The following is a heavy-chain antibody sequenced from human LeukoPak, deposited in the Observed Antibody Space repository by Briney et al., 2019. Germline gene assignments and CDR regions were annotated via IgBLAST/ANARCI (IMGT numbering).Heavy chain of an antibody. V-gene: IGHV3-48*01. CDR2: MSSSSSAI. J-gene: IGHJ4*02. Sequence: GGSLRLSCAASGFTFSGYSMIWVRQAPGKGLEWISYMSSSSSAIYYADSVKGRFIISRDNAKKSLYLQVNSLRAEDTAVYYCARLSGNYYVDYWGQGTLVTVSS. CDR1: GFTFSGYS. D-gene: IGHD1-26*01. CDR3: ARLSGNYYVDY.